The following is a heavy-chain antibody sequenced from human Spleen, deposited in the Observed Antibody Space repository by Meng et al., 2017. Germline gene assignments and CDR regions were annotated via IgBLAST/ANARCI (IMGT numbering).Heavy chain of an antibody. D-gene: IGHD3-16*01. Sequence: QWRLQESGPGLVQPSGTLSLTSTVSGGSIIGNYWSWIRQPPGKGLEWIGYIYSTGSTNYNPSLKSRVTLSVDTSTNQFSLRLNSVTAADTAIYYCASHSYYDSTGYHDYWGQGALVTVSS. CDR2: IYSTGST. CDR3: ASHSYYDSTGYHDY. CDR1: GGSIIGNY. V-gene: IGHV4-59*01. J-gene: IGHJ4*02.